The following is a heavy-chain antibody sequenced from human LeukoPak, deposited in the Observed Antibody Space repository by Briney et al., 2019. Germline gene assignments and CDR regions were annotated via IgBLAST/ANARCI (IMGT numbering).Heavy chain of an antibody. V-gene: IGHV4-59*08. CDR2: ISYSGYT. D-gene: IGHD3-22*01. CDR1: GGSISSHYY. Sequence: PSETLSLTCTVSGGSISSHYYWSWIRQPPGKGLEWIGYISYSGYTNYNPSLTSRVTVSVDTSKNQFSLKLSSVTAADTAVYYCARASYYYDKVSGFDIWGQGTMVTVSS. CDR3: ARASYYYDKVSGFDI. J-gene: IGHJ3*02.